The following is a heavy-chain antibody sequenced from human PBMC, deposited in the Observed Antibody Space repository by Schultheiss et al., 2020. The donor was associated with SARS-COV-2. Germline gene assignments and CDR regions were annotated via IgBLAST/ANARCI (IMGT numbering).Heavy chain of an antibody. CDR2: ISYDGSNK. CDR1: GFTFSSYA. D-gene: IGHD4-23*01. CDR3: TTVDYGGNSEAFDI. Sequence: GGSLRLSCAASGFTFSSYAMHWVRQAPGKGLEWVAVISYDGSNKYYADSVKGRFTISRDNAKNTLYLQMNSLKTEDTAVYYCTTVDYGGNSEAFDIWGQGTMVTVSS. V-gene: IGHV3-30*07. J-gene: IGHJ3*02.